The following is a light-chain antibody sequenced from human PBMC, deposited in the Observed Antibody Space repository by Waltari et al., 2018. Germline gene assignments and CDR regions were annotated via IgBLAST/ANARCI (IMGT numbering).Light chain of an antibody. CDR2: GNS. Sequence: QSVLTQPPSVSGAPGQRVTISCTGSSSNIGAGYDVHWYQQLPGTAPKLLIHGNSNRPSGVPDRFTGSKSGTSASLAIPGLQAEDEADYYCQSYDSSLSGPVVFGGGTKLTVL. V-gene: IGLV1-40*01. CDR3: QSYDSSLSGPVV. CDR1: SSNIGAGYD. J-gene: IGLJ2*01.